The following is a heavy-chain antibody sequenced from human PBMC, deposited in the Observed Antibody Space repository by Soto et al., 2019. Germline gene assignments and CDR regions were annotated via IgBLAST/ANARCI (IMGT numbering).Heavy chain of an antibody. CDR1: RFSFSNYA. V-gene: IGHV3-23*01. D-gene: IGHD4-17*01. CDR3: STDPTGDYSGAFDN. Sequence: EVQLLESGGRLVPPGGSLRLSCAGSRFSFSNYAMTWARQAPGEGLEWVSSITGSGGGTTYADSVKGRFTISRDNSKNILYLQMDSLRDDDTAVYYCSTDPTGDYSGAFDNWGQGTMVTVSS. J-gene: IGHJ3*02. CDR2: ITGSGGGT.